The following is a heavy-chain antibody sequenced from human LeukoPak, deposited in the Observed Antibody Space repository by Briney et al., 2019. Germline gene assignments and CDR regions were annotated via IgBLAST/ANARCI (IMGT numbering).Heavy chain of an antibody. CDR2: ISYDGSNK. D-gene: IGHD3-10*01. CDR3: ARGRITMVRGPGRDAFDI. Sequence: GGSLRLSCAASGFTFSTYGMHWVRQAPGKGLEWVAVISYDGSNKYYADSVKGRFTISRDNSKNTLYLQMNSLRTEDTAVYYCARGRITMVRGPGRDAFDIWGQGTMVTVSS. CDR1: GFTFSTYG. V-gene: IGHV3-30*03. J-gene: IGHJ3*02.